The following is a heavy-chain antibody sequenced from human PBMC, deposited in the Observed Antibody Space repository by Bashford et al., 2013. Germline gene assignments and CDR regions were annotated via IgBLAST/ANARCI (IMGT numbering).Heavy chain of an antibody. CDR3: ARLNWNDWSEDY. CDR2: GGA. D-gene: IGHD1-20*01. J-gene: IGHJ4*02. V-gene: IGHV1-2*02. Sequence: GGANFAPKFQGRVTMTRDTSINTAYMEVSGLSDDDTAVYYCARLNWNDWSEDYWGQGTLVTVSS.